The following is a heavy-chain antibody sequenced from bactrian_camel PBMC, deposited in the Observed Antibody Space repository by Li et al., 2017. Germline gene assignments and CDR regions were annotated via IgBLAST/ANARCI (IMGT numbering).Heavy chain of an antibody. CDR1: GFTFGSSW. CDR2: INSGGSTT. CDR3: ARVRGVVAVSFVDY. J-gene: IGHJ4*01. D-gene: IGHD6*01. V-gene: IGHV3S25*01. Sequence: QLVESGGGLVQPGGSLSLSCAASGFTFGSSWMYWVRQAPGKGLEWVSSINSGGSTTYYADSVKGRFIISRDNAKNAVYLQMNGLKPEDTAVYYCARVRGVVAVSFVDYWGQGTQVTVS.